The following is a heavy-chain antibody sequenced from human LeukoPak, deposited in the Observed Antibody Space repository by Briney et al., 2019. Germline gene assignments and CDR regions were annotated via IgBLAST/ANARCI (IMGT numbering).Heavy chain of an antibody. V-gene: IGHV4-39*07. CDR2: IYYSGST. D-gene: IGHD1-14*01. Sequence: SETLSLTCTVSGGSISSSSYYWGWIRQPPGKGLEWIGSIYYSGSTYYNPSLKSRVTISVDTSKNQLSLKLSSVTAADTAVYYCARDPELATPYYYGIDVWGQGITVTVSS. CDR1: GGSISSSSYY. CDR3: ARDPELATPYYYGIDV. J-gene: IGHJ6*02.